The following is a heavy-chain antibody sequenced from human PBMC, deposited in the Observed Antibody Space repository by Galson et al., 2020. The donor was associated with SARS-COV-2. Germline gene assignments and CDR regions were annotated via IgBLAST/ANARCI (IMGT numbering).Heavy chain of an antibody. D-gene: IGHD2-15*01. J-gene: IGHJ3*02. Sequence: GGSLRLSCAASGFTFSSYSMNWVRQAPGKGLEWVSSISSSSSYIYYADSVKGRFTISRDNAKNSLYLQMNSLRAEDTAVYYCARDDPWIRAYCSGGSCPSDAFDIWGQGTMVTVSS. V-gene: IGHV3-21*01. CDR1: GFTFSSYS. CDR3: ARDDPWIRAYCSGGSCPSDAFDI. CDR2: ISSSSSYI.